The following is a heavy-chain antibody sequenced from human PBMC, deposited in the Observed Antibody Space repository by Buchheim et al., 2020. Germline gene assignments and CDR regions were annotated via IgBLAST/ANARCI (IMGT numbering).Heavy chain of an antibody. CDR2: INPNSGGT. Sequence: QVQLVQSGAEVKKPGASVKVSCKASGYTFTGYYIHWVRQAPGQGLEWMGWINPNSGGTNYAQKFQGWVTMTRDPSISTAYMELSRLRSDDTAVYYCATAMYSSGPTGPFDYWGQGTL. D-gene: IGHD6-19*01. V-gene: IGHV1-2*04. CDR1: GYTFTGYY. CDR3: ATAMYSSGPTGPFDY. J-gene: IGHJ4*02.